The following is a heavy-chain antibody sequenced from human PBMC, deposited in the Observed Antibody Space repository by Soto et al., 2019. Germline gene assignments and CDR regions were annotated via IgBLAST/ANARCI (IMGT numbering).Heavy chain of an antibody. CDR1: GFSFSGFE. D-gene: IGHD7-27*01. CDR3: ESKSPHLGPDY. Sequence: GGSLRLSCAASGFSFSGFEMTWVRQAPGKGLEWISYISTSGSTTYYADSVKGRFTISRDNARNSLYLQMNSLRAEDTAIYYCESKSPHLGPDYWGPGNLVTVSS. V-gene: IGHV3-48*03. CDR2: ISTSGSTT. J-gene: IGHJ4*02.